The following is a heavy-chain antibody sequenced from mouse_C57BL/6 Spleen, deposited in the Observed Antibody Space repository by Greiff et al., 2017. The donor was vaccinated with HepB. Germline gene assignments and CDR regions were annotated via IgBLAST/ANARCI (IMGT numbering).Heavy chain of an antibody. Sequence: QVHVKQSGAELARPGASVKLSCKASGYTFTSYGISWVKQRTGQGLEWIGGIYPRSGNTYYNEKFKGKATLTADKSSSTAYMVLRSRSSEDSAVYFCTRRSYYSDYWGQGTSVTVSS. J-gene: IGHJ4*01. CDR1: GYTFTSYG. CDR3: TRRSYYSDY. D-gene: IGHD1-1*01. V-gene: IGHV1-81*01. CDR2: IYPRSGNT.